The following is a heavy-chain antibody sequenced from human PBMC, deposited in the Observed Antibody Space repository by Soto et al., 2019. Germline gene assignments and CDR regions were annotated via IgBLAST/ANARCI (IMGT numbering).Heavy chain of an antibody. J-gene: IGHJ4*02. CDR2: ISINNGNT. CDR3: ARCGNWDYASDS. CDR1: GYTFTSSG. Sequence: QVQLVQSGAEVKKPGASVKVSCKASGYTFTSSGITWVRQAPGQGLEWLGWISINNGNTRYAQNVQGRVIMTTDTSTNTTYIALRSLRIADTAVYYCARCGNWDYASDSWGQGTLVTVS. V-gene: IGHV1-18*01. D-gene: IGHD1-7*01.